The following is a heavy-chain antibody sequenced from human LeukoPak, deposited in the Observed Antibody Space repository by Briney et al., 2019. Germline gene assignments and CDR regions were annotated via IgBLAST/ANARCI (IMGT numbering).Heavy chain of an antibody. V-gene: IGHV4-39*07. CDR1: GGSISSSSYY. Sequence: SETLSLTCTVSGGSISSSSYYWGWIRQPPGKGLEWIGSIYYSGSTYYNPSLKSRVTISVDTSKNQFSLKLSSVTAADTAVYYCARVGQQLVRAEYFQHWGQGTLVTVSS. CDR2: IYYSGST. J-gene: IGHJ1*01. D-gene: IGHD6-13*01. CDR3: ARVGQQLVRAEYFQH.